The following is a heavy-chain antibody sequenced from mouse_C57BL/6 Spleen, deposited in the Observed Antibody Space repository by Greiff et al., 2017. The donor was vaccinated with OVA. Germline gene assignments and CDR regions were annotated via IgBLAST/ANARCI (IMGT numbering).Heavy chain of an antibody. V-gene: IGHV1-15*01. CDR3: TRGCNGTDYAMDY. D-gene: IGHD1-2*01. CDR2: INPETGGT. J-gene: IGHJ4*01. Sequence: VQLQQSGAELVRPGASVTLSCKASGYTFTDYEMHWVHQAPVHGLEWIGDINPETGGTAYTQKFKGKAILTADKSSSTAYLELRSLTSEDSAVDCGTRGCNGTDYAMDYWGQGTSVTVSA. CDR1: GYTFTDYE.